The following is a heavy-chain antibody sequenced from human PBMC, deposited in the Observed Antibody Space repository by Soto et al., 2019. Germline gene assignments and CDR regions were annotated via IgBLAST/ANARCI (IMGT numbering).Heavy chain of an antibody. CDR3: ARLSGYDRDFDY. Sequence: EASVKVSCKASGGTFSSYAISWVRQAPGQGLEWMGGIIPIFGTANYAQKFQGRVTITADESTSTAYMELSSLRSEDTAVYYCARLSGYDRDFDYWGQGTLVTVSS. J-gene: IGHJ4*02. CDR1: GGTFSSYA. CDR2: IIPIFGTA. V-gene: IGHV1-69*13. D-gene: IGHD5-12*01.